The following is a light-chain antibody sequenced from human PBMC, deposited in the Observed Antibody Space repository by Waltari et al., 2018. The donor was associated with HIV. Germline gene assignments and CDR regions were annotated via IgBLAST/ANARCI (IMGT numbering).Light chain of an antibody. V-gene: IGLV2-8*01. CDR2: EVS. CDR1: IGDVGGYDY. Sequence: SCTGTIGDVGGYDYVSWYQQHPGKAPKLLIYEVSQRPSGVPARFSGSKSGNTASLTVSGLQAEDEADYHCMSYTGHNRWVFGGGTKLTVL. CDR3: MSYTGHNRWV. J-gene: IGLJ3*02.